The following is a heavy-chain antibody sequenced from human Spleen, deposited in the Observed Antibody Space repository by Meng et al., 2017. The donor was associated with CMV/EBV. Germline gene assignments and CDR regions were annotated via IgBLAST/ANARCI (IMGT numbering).Heavy chain of an antibody. CDR3: ARVAQFRLLDY. Sequence: SCETSGYSFLGYGISWVRQAPGRGLEWMGWISAYNRNTNYAQKFQGRVTMTTDTSSSTAYMDLRSLRSDDTAVYYCARVAQFRLLDYWGQGTLVTVSS. V-gene: IGHV1-18*01. J-gene: IGHJ4*02. CDR1: GYSFLGYG. D-gene: IGHD1-26*01. CDR2: ISAYNRNT.